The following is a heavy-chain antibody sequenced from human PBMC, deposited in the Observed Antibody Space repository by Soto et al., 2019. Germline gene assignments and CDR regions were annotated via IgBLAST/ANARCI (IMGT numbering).Heavy chain of an antibody. Sequence: GASVKVSCKASGLTFTSSAVQWVRQARGQRLEWIGWIVVGSGNTNYAQKFQERVTITRDMSASTAYMELSSLRSEDTAVYYCAAAVQLWLGGRYYYYYGMDVWGQGTTVTVSS. D-gene: IGHD5-18*01. CDR2: IVVGSGNT. J-gene: IGHJ6*02. CDR1: GLTFTSSA. CDR3: AAAVQLWLGGRYYYYYGMDV. V-gene: IGHV1-58*01.